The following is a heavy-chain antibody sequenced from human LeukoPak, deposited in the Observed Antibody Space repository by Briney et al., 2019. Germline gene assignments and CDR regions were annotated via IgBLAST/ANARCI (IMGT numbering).Heavy chain of an antibody. V-gene: IGHV4-39*01. CDR2: IYYSGST. D-gene: IGHD3-9*01. Sequence: SETLSLTCTVSGGSISSSSYYWGWIRQPPGKELEWIGSIYYSGSTYYNPSLKSRVTISVDTSKNQFSLKLSSVTAADTAVYYCARNVYYDILTGLRNWFDYWGQGTLVTVSS. CDR3: ARNVYYDILTGLRNWFDY. CDR1: GGSISSSSYY. J-gene: IGHJ4*02.